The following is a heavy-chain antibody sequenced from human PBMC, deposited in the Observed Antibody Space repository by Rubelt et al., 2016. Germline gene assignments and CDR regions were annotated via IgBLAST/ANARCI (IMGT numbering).Heavy chain of an antibody. CDR2: I. D-gene: IGHD6-19*01. J-gene: IGHJ5*02. Sequence: IYYADSVKGRFTISRDNAKNSLYLQMNSLRSDDTAVYYCAREREKQWLVPQYGYNWFDPWGQGTLVTVSS. CDR3: AREREKQWLVPQYGYNWFDP. V-gene: IGHV3-21*04.